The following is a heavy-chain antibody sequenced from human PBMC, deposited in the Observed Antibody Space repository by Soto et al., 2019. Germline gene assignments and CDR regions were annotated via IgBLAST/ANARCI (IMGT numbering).Heavy chain of an antibody. Sequence: GGSLRLSCAASGLTFSSYAMHWVRQAPGKGLEWVAVISYDGSNKYYADSVKGRFTISRDNSKNTLYLQMNSLRAEDTAVYYCARALYRYSSPFDYWGQGTLVTVSS. CDR2: ISYDGSNK. CDR1: GLTFSSYA. V-gene: IGHV3-30-3*01. D-gene: IGHD6-13*01. CDR3: ARALYRYSSPFDY. J-gene: IGHJ4*02.